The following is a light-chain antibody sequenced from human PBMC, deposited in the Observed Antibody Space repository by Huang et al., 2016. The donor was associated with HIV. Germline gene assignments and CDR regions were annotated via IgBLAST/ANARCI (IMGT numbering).Light chain of an antibody. J-gene: IGKJ2*01. CDR1: QSVSSSY. Sequence: EIVLTQSPGTLSLSPGERATLSCRASQSVSSSYLAWYQQKPGQAPRLLIYGVSSRATGIPDRFSGSGYGTDFTLTSSRLEPEDFAVYYCQQYDNFLYTFGQGTKLEIK. CDR2: GVS. CDR3: QQYDNFLYT. V-gene: IGKV3-20*01.